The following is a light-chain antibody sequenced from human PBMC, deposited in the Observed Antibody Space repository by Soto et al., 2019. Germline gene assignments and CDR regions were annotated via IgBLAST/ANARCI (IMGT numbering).Light chain of an antibody. V-gene: IGLV2-14*01. J-gene: IGLJ1*01. CDR2: DVN. CDR1: SSDVGGYNY. Sequence: QSALTQPASVSGSPGQSIPISCTGTSSDVGGYNYVSWYQQNPGKAPKLMIYDVNNRPSGVSYRFSGSKSGNTASLTISGLQAEDEADYYCSSYTSSSTRVFGTGTKLTVL. CDR3: SSYTSSSTRV.